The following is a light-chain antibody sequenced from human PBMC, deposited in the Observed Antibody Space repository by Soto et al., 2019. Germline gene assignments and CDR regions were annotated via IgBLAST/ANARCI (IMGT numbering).Light chain of an antibody. J-gene: IGKJ1*01. CDR3: QQYNNWPQT. V-gene: IGKV3-15*01. Sequence: EIVMTQSPATLSVSPGERATLSCRVSQSVSSNLAWYQQKPGQAPRLLIYGESTRATGIPDRFSGSGSGTELNLTISRLQSEDFAVYYCQQYNNWPQTCGQGTKVDIK. CDR1: QSVSSN. CDR2: GES.